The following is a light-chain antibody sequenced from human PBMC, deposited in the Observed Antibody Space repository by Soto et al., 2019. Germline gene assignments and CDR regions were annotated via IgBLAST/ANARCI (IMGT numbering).Light chain of an antibody. J-gene: IGKJ4*01. CDR1: QFVSSRS. CDR2: GAS. Sequence: PGESATLLCRASQFVSSRSLAWYQQKLGQAPRLLIYGASSRATGIPDRFSGSGSGTDFTLTISSLEPEDFAVYYCQQRSNWPLTFGGGTKVDIK. V-gene: IGKV3D-20*02. CDR3: QQRSNWPLT.